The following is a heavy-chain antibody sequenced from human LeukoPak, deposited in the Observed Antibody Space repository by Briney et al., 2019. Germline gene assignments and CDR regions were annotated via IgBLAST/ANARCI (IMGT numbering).Heavy chain of an antibody. D-gene: IGHD6-19*01. V-gene: IGHV3-23*01. CDR1: GFTFSSYA. Sequence: GGSLRLSCAASGFTFSSYAMSWVRPAPGKGLEWVSAISGSGGSTYYADSVKGRFTISRDNAKNSLYLQMNSLRAEDTAVYYCARGGSSGSSDDYWGQGTLVTVSS. CDR3: ARGGSSGSSDDY. CDR2: ISGSGGST. J-gene: IGHJ4*02.